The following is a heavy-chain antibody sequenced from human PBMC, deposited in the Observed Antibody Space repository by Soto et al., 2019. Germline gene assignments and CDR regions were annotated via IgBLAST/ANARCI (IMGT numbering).Heavy chain of an antibody. CDR2: INPSGGST. D-gene: IGHD6-6*01. Sequence: ASVKVSCKASGYTFTIYYMHWVRQAPGQGLEWMGIINPSGGSTSYAQKFQGRVTMTRDTSTSTVYMELSSLRSEDTAVYYCASYSSSSYYYYYGMDVWGQGTTVTVSS. V-gene: IGHV1-46*01. J-gene: IGHJ6*02. CDR3: ASYSSSSYYYYYGMDV. CDR1: GYTFTIYY.